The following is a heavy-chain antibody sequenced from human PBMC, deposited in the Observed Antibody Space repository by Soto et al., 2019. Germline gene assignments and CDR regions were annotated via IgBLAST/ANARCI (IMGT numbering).Heavy chain of an antibody. CDR1: GFTFSSYG. D-gene: IGHD3-22*01. CDR3: ARDRTMIVVVDRDGMDV. Sequence: GGSLRLSCAASGFTFSSYGMHWVRQAPGKRLEWVALIWYDGSNEYYADSVKGRFTISRDNSKNTLYLQMNSLRAEDTAVYYCARDRTMIVVVDRDGMDVWGQGTTVTVSS. J-gene: IGHJ6*02. V-gene: IGHV3-33*01. CDR2: IWYDGSNE.